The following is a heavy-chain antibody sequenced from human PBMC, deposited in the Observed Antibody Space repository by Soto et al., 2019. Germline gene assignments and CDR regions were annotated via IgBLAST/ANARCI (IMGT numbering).Heavy chain of an antibody. CDR1: GGTFSSYA. CDR2: IIPIFGTA. CDR3: ARGGVAVAGDYYGMDV. V-gene: IGHV1-69*13. J-gene: IGHJ6*02. Sequence: SVKVSCKASGGTFSSYAISWVRQAPGQGLERMGGIIPIFGTANYAQKFQGRVTITADESTSTAYMELSSLRSEDTAVYYCARGGVAVAGDYYGMDVWGQGTTVTVSS. D-gene: IGHD6-19*01.